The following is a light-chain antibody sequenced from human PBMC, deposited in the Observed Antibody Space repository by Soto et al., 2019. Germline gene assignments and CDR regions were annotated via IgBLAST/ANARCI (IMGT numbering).Light chain of an antibody. CDR1: QNVNSD. CDR3: QQYNKWPPLYT. V-gene: IGKV3-15*01. CDR2: GAC. Sequence: EIVMTQSPVILSVSPGERATLSCRASQNVNSDLAWYQQKPGQAPRILIYGACTRATDIPARISGSGSGTDFTLTINGLQSEDFAVYYCQQYNKWPPLYTFGQGTKLEIK. J-gene: IGKJ2*01.